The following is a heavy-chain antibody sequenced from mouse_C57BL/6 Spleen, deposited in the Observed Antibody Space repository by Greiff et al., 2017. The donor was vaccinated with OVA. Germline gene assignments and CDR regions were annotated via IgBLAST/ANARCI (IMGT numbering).Heavy chain of an antibody. CDR2: INPSTGGT. Sequence: VHVKQSGPELVKPGASVKISCKASGYSFTGYYMNWVKQSPEKSLEWIGEINPSTGGTTYNQKFKAKATLTVDKSSSTAYMQLKSLTSEDSAVYYCARSDYSNYGAMDYWGQGTSVTVSS. D-gene: IGHD2-5*01. V-gene: IGHV1-42*01. CDR3: ARSDYSNYGAMDY. J-gene: IGHJ4*01. CDR1: GYSFTGYY.